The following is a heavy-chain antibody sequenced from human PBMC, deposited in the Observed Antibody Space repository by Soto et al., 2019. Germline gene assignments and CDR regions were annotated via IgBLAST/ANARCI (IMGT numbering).Heavy chain of an antibody. D-gene: IGHD2-8*02. CDR3: AHYFYILVDDAFDI. J-gene: IGHJ3*02. CDR2: IYWDDDK. Sequence: QITLKESGPTLVKPTQTLTLTCTFSGFSLSTSGVGVGWIRQPPGKALEWLALIYWDDDKRYSPSLKSRLTITKDTSQNQVVLTMTNMDPVDTATYYCAHYFYILVDDAFDIWGQGTMVTVSS. CDR1: GFSLSTSGVG. V-gene: IGHV2-5*02.